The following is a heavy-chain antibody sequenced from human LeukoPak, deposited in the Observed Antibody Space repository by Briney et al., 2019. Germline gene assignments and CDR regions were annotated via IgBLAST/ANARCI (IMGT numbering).Heavy chain of an antibody. D-gene: IGHD1-1*01. Sequence: GGSLRLSCAASGFTFSSYGMHWVRQAPGKGPEWVAVISYDGSNKYYADPVKGRFTISRDNSKNTLYLQMNSLRAEDTAVYYCAKDRGTPNEYYFDYWGQGTLVTVSS. J-gene: IGHJ4*02. CDR2: ISYDGSNK. V-gene: IGHV3-30*18. CDR3: AKDRGTPNEYYFDY. CDR1: GFTFSSYG.